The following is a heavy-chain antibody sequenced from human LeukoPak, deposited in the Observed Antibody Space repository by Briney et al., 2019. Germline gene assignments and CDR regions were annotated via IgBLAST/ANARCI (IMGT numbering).Heavy chain of an antibody. Sequence: GGSLRLSCASSGFTFSSFSMHWVRQAPGKGLEWVSYISSSGSTIYYADSVKGRFTISRDNAQNSLYLQMNSLRDEDTAVYYCARDAKYSGSWPCGYWGQGTLVTVSS. CDR1: GFTFSSFS. CDR2: ISSSGSTI. D-gene: IGHD6-13*01. V-gene: IGHV3-48*02. CDR3: ARDAKYSGSWPCGY. J-gene: IGHJ4*02.